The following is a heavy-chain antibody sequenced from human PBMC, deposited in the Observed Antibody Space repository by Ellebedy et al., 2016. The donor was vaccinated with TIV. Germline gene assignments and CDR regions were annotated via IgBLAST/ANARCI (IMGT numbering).Heavy chain of an antibody. CDR3: AKDRVADIVVVPAANGMDV. J-gene: IGHJ6*02. CDR1: GFTVSGTH. V-gene: IGHV3-66*01. D-gene: IGHD2-2*01. CDR2: SDAGGNT. Sequence: GESLKISCSASGFTVSGTHMSWVRQAPGKGLEWVSVSDAGGNTYYADSVKDRFTFSRDNSKNTLYLQMNSLRAEDTAVYYCAKDRVADIVVVPAANGMDVWGQGTMVTVSS.